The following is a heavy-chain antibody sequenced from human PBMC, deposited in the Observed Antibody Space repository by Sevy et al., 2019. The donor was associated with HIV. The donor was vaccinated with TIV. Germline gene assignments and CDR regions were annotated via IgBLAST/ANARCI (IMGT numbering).Heavy chain of an antibody. D-gene: IGHD3-22*01. CDR3: ARFEFFFYDTSGHYYPYFDY. CDR2: IYPGDSDT. CDR1: GYTFNNDW. J-gene: IGHJ4*02. V-gene: IGHV5-51*01. Sequence: GESLKISCKGSGYTFNNDWIGWVRQMPGKGLEWMGSIYPGDSDTRYSPSFQGQVTISADKSISTAYLQWSNLKASDTAMYYCARFEFFFYDTSGHYYPYFDYWGQGTLVTVSS.